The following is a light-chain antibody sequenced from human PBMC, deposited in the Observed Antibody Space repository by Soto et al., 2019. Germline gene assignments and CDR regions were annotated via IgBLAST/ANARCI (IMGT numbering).Light chain of an antibody. Sequence: EIVLTQSPGTLSLSPGERATLSCRASQTVSRIYLSWYQQKPGQAPKFLIYRASIRATGIPVRFTGSGSGTDFPLTISSLAPEDFVVYYCQQYGSSGTFGQGTKVDIK. J-gene: IGKJ1*01. CDR1: QTVSRIY. CDR3: QQYGSSGT. CDR2: RAS. V-gene: IGKV3-20*01.